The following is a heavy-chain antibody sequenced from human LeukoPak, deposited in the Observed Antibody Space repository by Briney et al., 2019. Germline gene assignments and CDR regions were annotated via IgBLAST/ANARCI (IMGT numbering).Heavy chain of an antibody. Sequence: SETLSLTCTVSGGSISSYYWSWIRQPPGKGLEWIGYIYYSGSTNYNPSLKSRVTISVDTSKNQFSLKLSSVTAADTAVYYCARGDSGSFSQFDCWGQGTLVTVSS. CDR1: GGSISSYY. J-gene: IGHJ4*02. D-gene: IGHD1-26*01. V-gene: IGHV4-59*01. CDR3: ARGDSGSFSQFDC. CDR2: IYYSGST.